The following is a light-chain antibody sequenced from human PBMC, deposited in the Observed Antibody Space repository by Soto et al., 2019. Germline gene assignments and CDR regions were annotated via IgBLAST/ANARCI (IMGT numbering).Light chain of an antibody. J-gene: IGLJ2*01. CDR1: SSDVGGYNY. V-gene: IGLV2-11*01. Sequence: QSALTQPRSVSGSPGQSVTISCTGTSSDVGGYNYVSWYQQHPGKAPKLMIYDVSKRPSGVPDRFSGSKSGNPASLTISGLQAEDEADYYCCSYAGSYIPVVFGGGTKLTVL. CDR3: CSYAGSYIPVV. CDR2: DVS.